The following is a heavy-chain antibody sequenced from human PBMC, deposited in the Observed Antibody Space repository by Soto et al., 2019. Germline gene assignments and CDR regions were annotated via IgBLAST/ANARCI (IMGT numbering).Heavy chain of an antibody. CDR1: GFSLSTSGVG. J-gene: IGHJ4*02. D-gene: IGHD3-9*01. V-gene: IGHV2-5*02. Sequence: SGPTLVNPTQPLTLTCTFSGFSLSTSGVGVAWIRQPPGKALEWLALIYWDDGKRYSPSLKTRLNITKDTSKNQVVLTLTNVDPVDTATYYCPHRPAYETSTGYYPFDCWGQGSLGAVAS. CDR2: IYWDDGK. CDR3: PHRPAYETSTGYYPFDC.